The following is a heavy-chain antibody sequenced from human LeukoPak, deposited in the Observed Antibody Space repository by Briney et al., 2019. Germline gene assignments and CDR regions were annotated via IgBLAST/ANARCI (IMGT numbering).Heavy chain of an antibody. Sequence: SETLSLTCTVSGGSISSSSYYWGWIRQPPGKGLEWIGSIYYSGSTYYNPSLKSRVTLSVDTSKNQFSLKLSSVTAADTAVYYCARLVRGVIQIDYWGQGTLVTVSS. CDR2: IYYSGST. CDR3: ARLVRGVIQIDY. J-gene: IGHJ4*02. V-gene: IGHV4-39*01. CDR1: GGSISSSSYY. D-gene: IGHD3-10*01.